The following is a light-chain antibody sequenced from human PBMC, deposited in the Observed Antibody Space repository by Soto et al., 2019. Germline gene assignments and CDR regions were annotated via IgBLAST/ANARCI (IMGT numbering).Light chain of an antibody. V-gene: IGKV3D-15*01. CDR3: QQYNNWPPVT. CDR1: QSVGTT. J-gene: IGKJ3*01. Sequence: EIVMTQFPDSLCVSPGESATLSCRASQSVGTTLAWYQQKPGQAPRLLIYGASTRASGCPPRFRGSGSGTDFTLNINYLRSEDFAVYFCQQYNNWPPVTFGPGTKVDI. CDR2: GAS.